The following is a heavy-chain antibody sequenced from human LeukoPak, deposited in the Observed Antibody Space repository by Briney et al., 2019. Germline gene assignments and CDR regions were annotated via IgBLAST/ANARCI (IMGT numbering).Heavy chain of an antibody. CDR1: GYTFTGYY. CDR2: INTNTGNP. CDR3: AREGRYSSSHYYFDY. D-gene: IGHD6-13*01. V-gene: IGHV7-4-1*02. Sequence: ASVKVSCKASGYTFTGYYMHWVRQAPGQGLEWMGWINTNTGNPTYAQGFTGRFVFSLDTSVSTAFLQISSLKAEDAAVYYCAREGRYSSSHYYFDYWGQGTLVTVSS. J-gene: IGHJ4*02.